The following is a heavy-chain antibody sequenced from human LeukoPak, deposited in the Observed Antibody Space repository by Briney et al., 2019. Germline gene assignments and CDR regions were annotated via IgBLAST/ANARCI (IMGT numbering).Heavy chain of an antibody. V-gene: IGHV3-48*03. D-gene: IGHD3-22*01. CDR2: ISSSGSTI. Sequence: GGSLRLSCAASGFTFSSYEMNWVRQASGKGLEWVSYISSSGSTIYYADSVKGRFTISRDNAKNSLYLQMNSLRAEDTAVYYCARELYYYDSDYYYYGMDVWGQGTTVTVSS. J-gene: IGHJ6*02. CDR3: ARELYYYDSDYYYYGMDV. CDR1: GFTFSSYE.